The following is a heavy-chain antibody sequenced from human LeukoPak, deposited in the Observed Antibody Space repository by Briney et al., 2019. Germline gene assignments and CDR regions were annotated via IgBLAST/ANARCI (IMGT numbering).Heavy chain of an antibody. Sequence: SETLSLTCGVSGYSISSGYYWGWIRQPPGKGLEWIGSIYHSGSTYYNPSLKSRVTISVDTSKNQLSLKLSSVTAADTAVYYCARVVSGYDFWSGYQGSYFDYWGQGTLVTVSS. D-gene: IGHD3-3*01. CDR3: ARVVSGYDFWSGYQGSYFDY. CDR1: GYSISSGYY. CDR2: IYHSGST. J-gene: IGHJ4*02. V-gene: IGHV4-38-2*01.